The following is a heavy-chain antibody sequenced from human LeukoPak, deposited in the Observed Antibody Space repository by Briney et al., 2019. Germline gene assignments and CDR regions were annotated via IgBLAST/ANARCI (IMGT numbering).Heavy chain of an antibody. CDR2: ISAYNGNT. V-gene: IGHV1-18*01. Sequence: ASVKVSCKASGYTFTSYGISWVRQAPGQGLEWMGWISAYNGNTNYAQKLQGRVTMTTDTSTSTAYMELRSLRSDDTAVYYCARETTVVNLGTDYGMDVWGQGTTVTVSS. CDR1: GYTFTSYG. CDR3: ARETTVVNLGTDYGMDV. D-gene: IGHD4-23*01. J-gene: IGHJ6*02.